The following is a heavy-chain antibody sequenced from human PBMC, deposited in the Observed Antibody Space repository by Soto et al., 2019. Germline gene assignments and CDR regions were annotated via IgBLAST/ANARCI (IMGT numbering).Heavy chain of an antibody. Sequence: PGGSLRLSCAASGFTFRSYALSWVRQAPGKGLEWVSTISGSGASTYYADSVKGRFTISRDNSKNTLDLQMNSLRAEDTAVYYCAKEGYHDFWSGYYGNEPFDPWGQGTLVTVSS. CDR1: GFTFRSYA. CDR2: ISGSGAST. V-gene: IGHV3-23*01. J-gene: IGHJ5*02. CDR3: AKEGYHDFWSGYYGNEPFDP. D-gene: IGHD3-3*01.